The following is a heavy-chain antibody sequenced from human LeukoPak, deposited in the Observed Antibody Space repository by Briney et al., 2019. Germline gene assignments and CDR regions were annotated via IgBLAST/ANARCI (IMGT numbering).Heavy chain of an antibody. CDR3: ARTLGQLAWSTRDY. D-gene: IGHD6-6*01. CDR2: IYHSGST. J-gene: IGHJ4*02. CDR1: GYSISSGYY. V-gene: IGHV4-38-2*01. Sequence: SETLSLTCAVSGYSISSGYYWGWIRQPPGKGLEWIGSIYHSGSTYYNPSLKSRVTISVDTSKNQFSLKLSSVTAAATAVYYCARTLGQLAWSTRDYWGQGTLVTVSS.